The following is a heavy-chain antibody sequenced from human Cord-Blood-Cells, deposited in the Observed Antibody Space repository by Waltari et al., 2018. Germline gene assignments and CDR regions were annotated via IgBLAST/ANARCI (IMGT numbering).Heavy chain of an antibody. CDR1: GGSFSGYY. Sequence: QVQLQQWGAGLLKPSETLSLTCAVYGGSFSGYYWSWIRQPPGKGREWIGEINHSGSTNYTPSLKGRVTISVDTSKNQFSLRLSSVTAADTAVYYCARAPLRRYSYGHDAFDIWGQGTMVTVSS. CDR2: INHSGST. CDR3: ARAPLRRYSYGHDAFDI. D-gene: IGHD5-18*01. V-gene: IGHV4-34*01. J-gene: IGHJ3*02.